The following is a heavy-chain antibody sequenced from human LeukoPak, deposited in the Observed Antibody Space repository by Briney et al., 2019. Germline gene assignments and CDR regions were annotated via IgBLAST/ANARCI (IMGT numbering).Heavy chain of an antibody. V-gene: IGHV4-61*01. CDR1: GASVSSGSYY. CDR2: IYYSGST. D-gene: IGHD4-17*01. J-gene: IGHJ4*02. Sequence: SETLSLTCTVSGASVSSGSYYWSWIRQPPGKGLEWIGYIYYSGSTNYNPSLKSRVTISVDTSKNQFSLKLSSVTAADTAVYYCARDRATVTKGYFDYWGQGTLVTVSS. CDR3: ARDRATVTKGYFDY.